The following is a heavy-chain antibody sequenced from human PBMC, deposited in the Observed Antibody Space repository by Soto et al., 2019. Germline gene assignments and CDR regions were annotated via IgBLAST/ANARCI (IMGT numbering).Heavy chain of an antibody. V-gene: IGHV4-39*01. Sequence: PSETLSLTCTVSGGTISTSRYYWGWIRQPPGKGLEWIGSIYYSGGTYYSPSLKSRVTISVDTSKNQFSLNLGSVTAADTAVYYCARIKYGDSRVDYWCPGTLVT. CDR1: GGTISTSRYY. CDR3: ARIKYGDSRVDY. J-gene: IGHJ4*02. D-gene: IGHD4-17*01. CDR2: IYYSGGT.